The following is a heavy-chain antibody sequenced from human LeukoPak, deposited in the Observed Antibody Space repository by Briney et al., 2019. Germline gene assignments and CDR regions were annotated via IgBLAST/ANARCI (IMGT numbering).Heavy chain of an antibody. J-gene: IGHJ4*02. CDR2: IWHDGSNK. CDR3: ATEVFGSGSCPDY. V-gene: IGHV3-33*01. D-gene: IGHD3-10*01. CDR1: GFTFSSYA. Sequence: GGFLRLSCAASGFTFSSYAIHWVRQAPGKGLEWVALIWHDGSNKYYSDSVKGRFTISRDNSKNTAFLQMNSLRAEDTAVYYCATEVFGSGSCPDYWGQGTLVTVSS.